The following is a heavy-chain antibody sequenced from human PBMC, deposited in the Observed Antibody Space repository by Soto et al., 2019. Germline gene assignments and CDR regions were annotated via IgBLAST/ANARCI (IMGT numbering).Heavy chain of an antibody. J-gene: IGHJ4*02. CDR1: GYTFTSYY. D-gene: IGHD6-19*01. Sequence: ASVKVSCKASGYTFTSYYVHWVRQAPGQGIEWKGIINPSGGSTSYAQKNQGRVTMTRDTSTSTVYMELSSLRSEDTAVYYCARGGIAVAGPCDYWGQGTLVTVSS. CDR3: ARGGIAVAGPCDY. CDR2: INPSGGST. V-gene: IGHV1-46*03.